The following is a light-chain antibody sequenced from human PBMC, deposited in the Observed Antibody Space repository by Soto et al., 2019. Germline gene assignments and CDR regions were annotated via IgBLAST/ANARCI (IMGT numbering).Light chain of an antibody. CDR3: QQYVSTPPWT. CDR2: KAS. J-gene: IGKJ1*01. V-gene: IGKV1-5*03. CDR1: QTISSW. Sequence: DIQMTQSPSTLSGSVGDRATITCRASQTISSWLSWYQQKPGKAPKLLIYKASTLKSGVPSRFSGSGSGTEFTLTISRLEPEDSAVYYCQQYVSTPPWTFGQGTKVDIK.